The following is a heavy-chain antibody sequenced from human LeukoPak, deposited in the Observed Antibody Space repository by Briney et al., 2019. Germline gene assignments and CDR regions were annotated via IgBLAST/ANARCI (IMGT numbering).Heavy chain of an antibody. Sequence: PSETLSLTCTVSGGSISGDYWSWIRQSPGKGLEWIAYIHSSGSTSYNPFLKSRVTISVDTSKNEFSLKLTSVNAADTAVYYCARDRPGGSSLDYWGQGTLVTVSS. CDR1: GGSISGDY. J-gene: IGHJ4*02. CDR3: ARDRPGGSSLDY. V-gene: IGHV4-59*01. CDR2: IHSSGST. D-gene: IGHD6-13*01.